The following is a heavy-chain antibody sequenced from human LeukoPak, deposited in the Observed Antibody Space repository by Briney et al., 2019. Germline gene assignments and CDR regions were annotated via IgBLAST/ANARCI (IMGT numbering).Heavy chain of an antibody. J-gene: IGHJ4*02. CDR1: GFTFSGYW. CDR3: AREAPTTHFDY. Sequence: GGSLRLSCAASGFTFSGYWMSWVRQAPGKGLEWVANIKQDGSEKYYVDSVKGRFTISRDNAKNSLYLQMNSLRAEDTAVYYCAREAPTTHFDYWGQGTLVTVSS. CDR2: IKQDGSEK. V-gene: IGHV3-7*01. D-gene: IGHD4-11*01.